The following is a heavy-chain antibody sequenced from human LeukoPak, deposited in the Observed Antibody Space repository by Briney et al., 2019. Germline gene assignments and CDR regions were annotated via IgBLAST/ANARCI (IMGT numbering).Heavy chain of an antibody. D-gene: IGHD2-8*01. CDR2: INPNSGGA. Sequence: ASVKVSCKASGYSFTDYYIHWVRQAPGQGLEWMGWINPNSGGANYGQKFKGRVTMTGDTSISTAYMELSRLRSDDTAVYYCARDRWRILLMVYSIGTSDAFDIWGQGTMVTVSS. CDR3: ARDRWRILLMVYSIGTSDAFDI. V-gene: IGHV1-2*02. CDR1: GYSFTDYY. J-gene: IGHJ3*02.